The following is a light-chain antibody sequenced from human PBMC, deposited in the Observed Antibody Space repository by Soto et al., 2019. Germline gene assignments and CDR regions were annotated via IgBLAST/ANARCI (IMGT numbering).Light chain of an antibody. CDR1: QSVLYSSNNKNY. CDR3: QQYYSTPLT. V-gene: IGKV4-1*01. CDR2: WAS. Sequence: DIVMTQSPDSLTVSLGERATINCKCSQSVLYSSNNKNYLAWYQQKPGQPPKLLIYWASTRESGVPDRFSGSGSGTDFTLTISSLQAEDVAVYYCQQYYSTPLTFGGGTKVDI. J-gene: IGKJ4*01.